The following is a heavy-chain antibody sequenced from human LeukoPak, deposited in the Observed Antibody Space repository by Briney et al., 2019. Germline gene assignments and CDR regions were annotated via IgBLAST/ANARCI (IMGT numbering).Heavy chain of an antibody. CDR2: ISACNGNT. CDR3: ARDLRIAVAGRVFDY. J-gene: IGHJ4*02. Sequence: GASVKVSCKASGYTFTSYGISWVRQAPGQGLEWMGWISACNGNTNYAQKLQGRVTMTTDTSTSTAYMELRSLRSDDTAVYYCARDLRIAVAGRVFDYWGQGTLVTVSS. V-gene: IGHV1-18*04. D-gene: IGHD6-19*01. CDR1: GYTFTSYG.